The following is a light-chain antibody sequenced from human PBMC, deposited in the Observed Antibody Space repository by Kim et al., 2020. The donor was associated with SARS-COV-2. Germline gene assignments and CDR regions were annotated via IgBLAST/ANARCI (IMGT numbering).Light chain of an antibody. Sequence: WSQGERATHTCRASQSVNNYLAWYKQKPGQAPRRRLYDVANMATGIPARCSGSGTGTDFTLTISSLEPEDFAVYYCQHRKTWPVTFGGGTKVDIK. J-gene: IGKJ4*01. CDR1: QSVNNY. V-gene: IGKV3-11*01. CDR3: QHRKTWPVT. CDR2: DVA.